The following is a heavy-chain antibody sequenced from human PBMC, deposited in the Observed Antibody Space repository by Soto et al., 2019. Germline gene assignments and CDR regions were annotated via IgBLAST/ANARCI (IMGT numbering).Heavy chain of an antibody. CDR3: ARERARVFDS. CDR1: GFTFSDYY. Sequence: QVQLVESGGGLVKPGGSLRLSCAASGFTFSDYYMSWIRHAPGKGLEWLSYISISGGTIYYADSVKGRFSISRDNAKNSLYLQLSSLRAEDTAVYFCARERARVFDSWGQGTLVTVSS. V-gene: IGHV3-11*01. CDR2: ISISGGTI. J-gene: IGHJ4*02.